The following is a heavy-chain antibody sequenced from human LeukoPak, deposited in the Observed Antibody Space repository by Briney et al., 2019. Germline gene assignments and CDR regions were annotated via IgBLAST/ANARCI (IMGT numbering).Heavy chain of an antibody. CDR1: GFTFSSYG. V-gene: IGHV3-30*18. Sequence: GRSLRLSCAASGFTFSSYGMHWVRQAPGKGLEWVAVISYDGSNKYYADSVKGRFTISRDNSKNTLYLQMNSLRAEDTAVYYCAKGRRVGSLIAADYWSQGTLVTVSS. CDR2: ISYDGSNK. CDR3: AKGRRVGSLIAADY. J-gene: IGHJ4*02. D-gene: IGHD6-13*01.